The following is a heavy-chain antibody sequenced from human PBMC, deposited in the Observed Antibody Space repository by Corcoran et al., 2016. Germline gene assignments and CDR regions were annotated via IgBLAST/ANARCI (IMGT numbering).Heavy chain of an antibody. J-gene: IGHJ3*02. CDR1: SGSISSSSYY. CDR3: ARDLVGATNDAFDI. CDR2: IYYSGST. Sequence: QLQLKESGPGLVKPSETLSLTCTVSSGSISSSSYYCGWNRQPPGKGLEWIGSIYYSGSTYYNPSLKSRVTISVDTSKNQFSLKLSPVTAADTAVYYCARDLVGATNDAFDIWGQGTLVTVSS. D-gene: IGHD1-26*01. V-gene: IGHV4-39*07.